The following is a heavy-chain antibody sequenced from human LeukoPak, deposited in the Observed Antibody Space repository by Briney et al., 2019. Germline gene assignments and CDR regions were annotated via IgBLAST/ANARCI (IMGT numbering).Heavy chain of an antibody. J-gene: IGHJ3*02. D-gene: IGHD3-22*01. V-gene: IGHV4-34*01. CDR2: INNSGST. Sequence: SETLSLTCAVYGGSFSGYYWSWIRQPPGKGLEWIGEINNSGSTNYNPSLKSRVTISVDTSKNQFSLKLSSVTAADTAVYYCARMWDYYDSSGYYTTGPNAFDIWGQGTMVTVSS. CDR3: ARMWDYYDSSGYYTTGPNAFDI. CDR1: GGSFSGYY.